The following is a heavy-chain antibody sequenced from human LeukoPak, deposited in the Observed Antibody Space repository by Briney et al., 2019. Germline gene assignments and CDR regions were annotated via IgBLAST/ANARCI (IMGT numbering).Heavy chain of an antibody. CDR3: ARYTTAGYSSGWYGPSFDY. CDR1: GFIFSNYG. D-gene: IGHD6-19*01. V-gene: IGHV3-30*02. J-gene: IGHJ4*02. CDR2: IRYDGRNK. Sequence: GGSLRLSCAASGFIFSNYGMHWVRQAPGKGLEWVAFIRYDGRNKYYADSVKGRFTISRDNSKNTLYLQMNSLRAEDTAVYYCARYTTAGYSSGWYGPSFDYWGQGTLVTVSS.